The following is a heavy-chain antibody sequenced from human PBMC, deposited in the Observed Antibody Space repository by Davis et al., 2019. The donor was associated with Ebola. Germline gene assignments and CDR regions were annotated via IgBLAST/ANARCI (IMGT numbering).Heavy chain of an antibody. J-gene: IGHJ5*02. CDR3: ARDPSPRGQQLGWFDP. CDR2: ISYDGSNK. D-gene: IGHD6-13*01. V-gene: IGHV3-30*04. CDR1: GFTFSSYA. Sequence: GESLKISCAASGFTFSSYAMHWVRQAPGKGLEWVAVISYDGSNKYYADSVKGRFTISRDNSKNTLYLQMNSLRAEDTAVYYCARDPSPRGQQLGWFDPWGQGTLVTVSS.